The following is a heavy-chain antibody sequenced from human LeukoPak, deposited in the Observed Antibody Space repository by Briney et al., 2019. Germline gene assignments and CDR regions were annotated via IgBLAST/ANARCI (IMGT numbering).Heavy chain of an antibody. CDR2: INHSGST. J-gene: IGHJ5*02. D-gene: IGHD3-16*01. V-gene: IGHV4-34*01. Sequence: SEALSLTCAVYGGSFSGYYWSWIRQPPGKGLEWIGEINHSGSTNYNPSLKSRVTISVDTSKNQFSLKLSSVTAADTAAYYCARHIGTRSTSGIRSRGPGNFDPWGQGTLVTVSS. CDR3: ARHIGTRSTSGIRSRGPGNFDP. CDR1: GGSFSGYY.